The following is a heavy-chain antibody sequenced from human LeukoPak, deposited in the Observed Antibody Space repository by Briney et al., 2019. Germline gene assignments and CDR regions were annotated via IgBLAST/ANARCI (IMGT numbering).Heavy chain of an antibody. Sequence: PSETLSLTCTVSGGSISSSSYYWGWIRQPPGKGLEWIGSIYYSGSTYYNPSLKSRVTISVDTSKNQFSLKLSSVTAADTAVYYCARPAVTLGLMERWGQGTLVTVSS. CDR2: IYYSGST. CDR3: ARPAVTLGLMER. V-gene: IGHV4-39*01. D-gene: IGHD4-11*01. J-gene: IGHJ4*02. CDR1: GGSISSSSYY.